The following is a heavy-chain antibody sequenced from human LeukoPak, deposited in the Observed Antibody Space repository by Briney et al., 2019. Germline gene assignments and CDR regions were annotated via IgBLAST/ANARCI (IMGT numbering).Heavy chain of an antibody. Sequence: GGSLRLSCAASGFTFSSYAMSWVRQAPGKGLEWVSAISGSGGSTYYADSVKGRFTISRDNAKNSLYLEMNSLRAEDTAVYYCAREIVSAVAGNFDYWGQGTLVTVSS. CDR3: AREIVSAVAGNFDY. CDR2: ISGSGGST. V-gene: IGHV3-23*01. CDR1: GFTFSSYA. J-gene: IGHJ4*02. D-gene: IGHD6-19*01.